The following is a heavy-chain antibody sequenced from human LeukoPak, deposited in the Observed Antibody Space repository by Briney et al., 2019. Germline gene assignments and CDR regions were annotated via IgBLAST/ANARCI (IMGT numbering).Heavy chain of an antibody. CDR1: GFTFSSYA. V-gene: IGHV3-64D*06. J-gene: IGHJ6*02. Sequence: GGSLRLSCAGSGFTFSSYAMSWVRQAPGKGLENVSVVNTNGGATYYADSVKGRSTISRDNSKNTVYLQISSLRGEDTAMYYCVRGWRIMDVWGQETTVTVSS. CDR2: VNTNGGAT. D-gene: IGHD5-24*01. CDR3: VRGWRIMDV.